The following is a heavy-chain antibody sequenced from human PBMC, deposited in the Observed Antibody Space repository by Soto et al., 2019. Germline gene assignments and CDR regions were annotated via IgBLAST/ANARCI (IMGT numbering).Heavy chain of an antibody. J-gene: IGHJ6*02. D-gene: IGHD3-10*01. CDR2: ISYDGSNK. CDR1: GFTFSGYW. V-gene: IGHV3-30-3*01. Sequence: VQLVESGGGLVQTGGSLRLSCAASGFTFSGYWMHWVRQAPGKGLVWVAVISYDGSNKYYADSVKGRFTISRDNSKNTLYLQMNSLRAEDTAVYYCARDKVTMVRGVNYYYYGMDVWGQGTTVTVSS. CDR3: ARDKVTMVRGVNYYYYGMDV.